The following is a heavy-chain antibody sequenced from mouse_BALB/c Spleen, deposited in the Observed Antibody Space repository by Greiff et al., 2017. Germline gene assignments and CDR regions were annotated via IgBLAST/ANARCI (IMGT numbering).Heavy chain of an antibody. D-gene: IGHD1-1*02. CDR1: GFTFTDYY. CDR3: ARDDGSYYAMDY. J-gene: IGHJ4*01. CDR2: IRNKANGYTT. V-gene: IGHV7-3*02. Sequence: EVKVVESGGGLVQPGGSLRLSCATSGFTFTDYYMSWVRQPPGKALVWLGFIRNKANGYTTEYSASVKGRFTISRDNSQSILYLQMNTLRAEDSATYYCARDDGSYYAMDYWGQGTSVTVSS.